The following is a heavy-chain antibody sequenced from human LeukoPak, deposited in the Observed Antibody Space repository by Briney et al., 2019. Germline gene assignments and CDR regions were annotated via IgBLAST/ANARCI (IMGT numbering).Heavy chain of an antibody. CDR1: GFTFSRFI. Sequence: QPGGSLRLSCAASGFTFSRFIMNWFRQAPGKGLEWVSYISTSSSVIYYADSVKGRFTISRDNAKNSLYLQMNSLRAEDTALYYCAKTPYCAGGTCYPPTWGQGTLVTVSS. D-gene: IGHD2-15*01. CDR2: ISTSSSVI. J-gene: IGHJ5*02. CDR3: AKTPYCAGGTCYPPT. V-gene: IGHV3-48*01.